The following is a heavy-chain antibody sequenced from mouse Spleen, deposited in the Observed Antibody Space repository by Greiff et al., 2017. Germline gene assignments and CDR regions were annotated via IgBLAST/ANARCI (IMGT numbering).Heavy chain of an antibody. V-gene: IGHV5-9-1*01. J-gene: IGHJ1*01. CDR1: GFTFSSYA. CDR3: ARLGNGAYWYFDV. D-gene: IGHD2-1*01. Sequence: DVMLVESGGGLVKPGGSLKLSCAASGFTFSSYAMSWVRQTPEKRLEWVATISSGGSYTYYPDSVKGRFTISRDNAKNTLYLQMSSLRSEDTAMYYCARLGNGAYWYFDVWGAGTTVTVSS. CDR2: ISSGGSYT.